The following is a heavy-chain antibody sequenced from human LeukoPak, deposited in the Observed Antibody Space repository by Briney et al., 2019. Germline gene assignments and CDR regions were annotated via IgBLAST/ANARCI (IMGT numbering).Heavy chain of an antibody. V-gene: IGHV3-30*18. D-gene: IGHD2-2*01. CDR2: ISYDGSNK. CDR1: GFTFSSYG. J-gene: IGHJ4*02. Sequence: GGSLRLSCAASGFTFSSYGMHWVRQAPGKGLEWVAVISYDGSNKYYADSVKGRFTISRDNSKNTLYLQMNSLRAEDTAVYYCAKAHCSSTSCYTDYWGQGTLVTVSS. CDR3: AKAHCSSTSCYTDY.